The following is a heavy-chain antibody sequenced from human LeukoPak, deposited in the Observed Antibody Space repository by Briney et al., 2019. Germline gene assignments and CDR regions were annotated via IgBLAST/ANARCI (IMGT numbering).Heavy chain of an antibody. J-gene: IGHJ4*02. CDR2: IKQDGSEK. CDR1: GFTFSSYW. D-gene: IGHD1-26*01. V-gene: IGHV3-7*01. Sequence: GGSLRLSCAASGFTFSSYWMSWVRQAPGKGLEWVANIKQDGSEKYYVDSVKGRITISRDNAKNSLYLQMNSLRAEDTAVYYCARVRSGSDNDYWGQGTLVTVSS. CDR3: ARVRSGSDNDY.